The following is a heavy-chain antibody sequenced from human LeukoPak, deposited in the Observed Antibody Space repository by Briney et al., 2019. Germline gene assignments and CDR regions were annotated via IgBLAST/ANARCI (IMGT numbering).Heavy chain of an antibody. V-gene: IGHV1-8*01. CDR3: ARGYCSGGSCYWFDP. CDR2: MNPNSGNT. D-gene: IGHD2-15*01. CDR1: GYTFTSYD. J-gene: IGHJ5*02. Sequence: EASVTVSCTASGYTFTSYDINWVRQATGQGLEWMGWMNPNSGNTGYAQKFQGRVTMTRNTSISTAYMELSSLRSEDTAVYYCARGYCSGGSCYWFDPWGQGTLVTVSS.